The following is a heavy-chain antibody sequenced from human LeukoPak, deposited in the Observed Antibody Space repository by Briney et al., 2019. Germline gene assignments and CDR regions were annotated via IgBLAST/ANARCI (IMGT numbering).Heavy chain of an antibody. Sequence: PSETLSLTCTVSAYSISSDYYWGWIRQPPGKGLEWIGSIYHSGSTYYNPSLKSRVTISVDTSKNHFSLKLSSVTAPDTAVYYCARETDYYYYMDVWGRGTTVTVSS. V-gene: IGHV4-38-2*02. CDR2: IYHSGST. CDR3: ARETDYYYYMDV. CDR1: AYSISSDYY. J-gene: IGHJ6*03.